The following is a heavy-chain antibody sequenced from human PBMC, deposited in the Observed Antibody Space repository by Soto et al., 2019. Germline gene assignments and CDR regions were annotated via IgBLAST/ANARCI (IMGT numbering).Heavy chain of an antibody. V-gene: IGHV3-30*18. D-gene: IGHD2-15*01. CDR1: GFTFSSYG. CDR3: AKDRNIVVVVAPLDY. Sequence: QVQLVESGGGVVQPGRSLRLSCAASGFTFSSYGMHWVRQAPGKGLEWVAVISYDGSNKNYADSVKGRFTISRDNSKNTLHLQKRSLRAEDTAVYYCAKDRNIVVVVAPLDYWGQGTLVTVSS. CDR2: ISYDGSNK. J-gene: IGHJ4*02.